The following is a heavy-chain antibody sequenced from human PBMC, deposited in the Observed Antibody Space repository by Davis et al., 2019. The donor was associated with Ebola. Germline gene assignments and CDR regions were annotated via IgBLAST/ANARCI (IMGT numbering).Heavy chain of an antibody. Sequence: GESLKISCAASGFTFSSYWMHWVRQAPGKGLVWLSHINSDGRRTSYADSVKGRFTISRDNAKNTLFLQMNSLRAEDTAVYYCASYYYDRSGYVYFFDYWGQGTLVTVSS. CDR3: ASYYYDRSGYVYFFDY. D-gene: IGHD3-22*01. CDR1: GFTFSSYW. J-gene: IGHJ4*02. CDR2: INSDGRRT. V-gene: IGHV3-74*01.